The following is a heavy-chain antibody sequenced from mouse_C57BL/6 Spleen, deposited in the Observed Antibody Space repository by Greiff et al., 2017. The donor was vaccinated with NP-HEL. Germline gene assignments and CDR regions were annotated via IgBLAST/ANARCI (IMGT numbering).Heavy chain of an antibody. CDR1: GYTFTDYY. CDR2: INPYNGGT. D-gene: IGHD1-1*01. J-gene: IGHJ4*01. V-gene: IGHV1-19*01. Sequence: EVQLQQSGPVLVKPGASVKMSCKASGYTFTDYYMNWVKQSHGKSLEWIGVINPYNGGTSYNQKFKGKATLTVDKSSSTAYMELNSLTSEDSAVYNCARSDYGSRSYYAMDYWGQGTSVTVSS. CDR3: ARSDYGSRSYYAMDY.